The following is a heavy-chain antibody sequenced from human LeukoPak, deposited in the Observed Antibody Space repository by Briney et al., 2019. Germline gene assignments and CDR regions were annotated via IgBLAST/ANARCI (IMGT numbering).Heavy chain of an antibody. Sequence: GGSLRLSCAVSGITLSNYGMSWVRQVPGKGLEWVAGIFGSGGSPHYADSVKGRFTISRDNSRNTVYLQINSLRAEDTAVYYCGKTTVGYSSGQKPAWPVDYWGQGSLVTVSS. J-gene: IGHJ4*02. D-gene: IGHD6-19*01. CDR3: GKTTVGYSSGQKPAWPVDY. V-gene: IGHV3-23*01. CDR1: GITLSNYG. CDR2: IFGSGGSP.